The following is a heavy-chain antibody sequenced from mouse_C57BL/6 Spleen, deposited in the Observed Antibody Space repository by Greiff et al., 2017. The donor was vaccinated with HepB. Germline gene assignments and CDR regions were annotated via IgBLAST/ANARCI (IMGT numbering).Heavy chain of an antibody. D-gene: IGHD2-3*01. J-gene: IGHJ4*01. CDR1: GYTFTDYY. CDR3: ARYDVGYYGAMDY. CDR2: INPNNGGT. Sequence: EVQLQQSGPELVKPGASVKISCKASGYTFTDYYMDWVKQSHGKSLEWIGDINPNNGGTNYNQKFKGKATLTVDKSANTAYMELRSLTSEDTAVYYGARYDVGYYGAMDYWGQGTSVTVSS. V-gene: IGHV1-18*01.